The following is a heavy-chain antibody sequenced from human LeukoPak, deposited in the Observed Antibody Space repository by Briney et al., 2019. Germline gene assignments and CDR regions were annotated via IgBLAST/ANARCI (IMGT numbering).Heavy chain of an antibody. J-gene: IGHJ4*02. Sequence: GGSLRLSCAASGFTFSSYGMHWVRQAPGKGLEWVAVISYDGSNKYYADSVKGRFTISRDNSKSTLYLQMNSLRAEDTAVYYCAKDFGGRDTGGFDYWGQGTLVTVSS. CDR3: AKDFGGRDTGGFDY. D-gene: IGHD5-18*01. V-gene: IGHV3-30*18. CDR2: ISYDGSNK. CDR1: GFTFSSYG.